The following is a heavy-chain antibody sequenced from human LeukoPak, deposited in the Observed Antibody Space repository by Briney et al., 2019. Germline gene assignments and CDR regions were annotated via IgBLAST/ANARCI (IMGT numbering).Heavy chain of an antibody. J-gene: IGHJ4*02. Sequence: KSGGSLRLSCAASGFTFTDHYMSWIRQAPGKGLEWVSYISSGSTYTNYADSVKGRFTISGDNAKNSLYLQMNSLRSEDTAVYYCARVPFLLSGFWDYWGQGTLVTVSS. D-gene: IGHD6-25*01. CDR2: ISSGSTYT. V-gene: IGHV3-11*05. CDR1: GFTFTDHY. CDR3: ARVPFLLSGFWDY.